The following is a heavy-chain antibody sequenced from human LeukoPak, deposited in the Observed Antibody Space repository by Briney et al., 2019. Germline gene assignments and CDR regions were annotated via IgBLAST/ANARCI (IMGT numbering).Heavy chain of an antibody. V-gene: IGHV4-34*01. CDR2: INHSGST. J-gene: IGHJ4*02. CDR3: ARSYGLVSNPFDY. D-gene: IGHD4-17*01. CDR1: GGSFSGYY. Sequence: SETLSLTCAVYGGSFSGYYWSWIRQPPGKGLEWIGEINHSGSTNCNPSLKSRVTISVDTSKNQFSLKLSSVTAADTAVYYCARSYGLVSNPFDYWGQGTLVTVSS.